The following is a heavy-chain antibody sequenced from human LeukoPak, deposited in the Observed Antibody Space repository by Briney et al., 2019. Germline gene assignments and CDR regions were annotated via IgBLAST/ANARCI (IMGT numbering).Heavy chain of an antibody. CDR3: ARGGGLVAGKFDY. J-gene: IGHJ4*02. CDR1: GFTFSSYW. D-gene: IGHD6-19*01. CDR2: IKQDGSEK. V-gene: IGHV3-7*01. Sequence: PGGSLRLSCAASGFTFSSYWMSWVRQAPGKGLEWVANIKQDGSEKYYVDSVKGRFTISRDNAKNSLYLQMNSLRAEDTAVYYCARGGGLVAGKFDYWGQGTLVTVSS.